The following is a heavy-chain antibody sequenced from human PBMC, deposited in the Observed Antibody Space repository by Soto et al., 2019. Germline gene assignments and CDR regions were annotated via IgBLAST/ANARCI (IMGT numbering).Heavy chain of an antibody. CDR3: ARGGIQLSYAFDY. CDR2: IYTSGST. D-gene: IGHD5-18*01. J-gene: IGHJ4*02. CDR1: GTSVSNYY. Sequence: PXGTLSLTCSVSGTSVSNYYWSWIRQPAGKGLEHIGRIYTSGSTSYNPSLKSRVTMSMDTSQTQIYLNLTSVTAADTAVYYCARGGIQLSYAFDYWGQGILVTVSS. V-gene: IGHV4-4*07.